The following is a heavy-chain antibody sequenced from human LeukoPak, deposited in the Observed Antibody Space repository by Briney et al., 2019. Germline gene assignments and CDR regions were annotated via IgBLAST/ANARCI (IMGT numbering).Heavy chain of an antibody. V-gene: IGHV3-7*01. D-gene: IGHD2-2*02. CDR1: GFTFSRYW. CDR2: IKQDGSEK. Sequence: GGSLRLSCAASGFTFSRYWMSWVRQAPGKGLEWVANIKQDGSEKYYVDSVKGRFTISRDNAKNSLYLQMNSLRAEDTAVYYCAREGFCSSTSCHILDPRGQGTLVTVSS. CDR3: AREGFCSSTSCHILDP. J-gene: IGHJ5*02.